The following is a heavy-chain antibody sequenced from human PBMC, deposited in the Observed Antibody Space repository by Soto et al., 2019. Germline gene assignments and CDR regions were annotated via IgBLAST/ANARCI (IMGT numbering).Heavy chain of an antibody. CDR1: GDSISSGGYY. Sequence: PSETLSLTCTVSGDSISSGGYYWSWIRHHPGKGLEWIGYIYYSGSTYYNPSLKSRVTISVDTSKNQFSLKLSSVTAADTAVYYCARVQLELSNGNYFDYWGQGTLVTVST. CDR3: ARVQLELSNGNYFDY. J-gene: IGHJ4*02. CDR2: IYYSGST. V-gene: IGHV4-31*03. D-gene: IGHD1-1*01.